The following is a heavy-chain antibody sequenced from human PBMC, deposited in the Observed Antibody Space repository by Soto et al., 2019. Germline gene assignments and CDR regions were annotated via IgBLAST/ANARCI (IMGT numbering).Heavy chain of an antibody. CDR3: ARAENYDFWSGYQGYLRY. J-gene: IGHJ4*02. CDR1: GFTFSRHW. Sequence: EVQLMESGGGLVQPGGSLRLSCAASGFTFSRHWMSWVRQAPGKGLEWVANIKEDGSEKYYVDSVKGRFTISRDNAKNSLYLQMNSLRAEDTAVYYCARAENYDFWSGYQGYLRYWGQGTLVTVSS. V-gene: IGHV3-7*01. CDR2: IKEDGSEK. D-gene: IGHD3-3*01.